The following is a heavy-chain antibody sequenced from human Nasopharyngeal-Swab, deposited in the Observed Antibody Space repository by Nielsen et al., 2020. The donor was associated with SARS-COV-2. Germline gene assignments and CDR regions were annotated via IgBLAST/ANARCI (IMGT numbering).Heavy chain of an antibody. Sequence: ASVTVSCKASGYTFTGYYMHCVRQAPGQGLEWMGRINPNSGGTNYAQKFQGRVTMTRGTSISTAYMELSRLRSDDTAVYYCARDPSIAAAGTTAHFDYWGQGTLVTVSS. CDR3: ARDPSIAAAGTTAHFDY. V-gene: IGHV1-2*06. J-gene: IGHJ4*02. CDR2: INPNSGGT. CDR1: GYTFTGYY. D-gene: IGHD6-13*01.